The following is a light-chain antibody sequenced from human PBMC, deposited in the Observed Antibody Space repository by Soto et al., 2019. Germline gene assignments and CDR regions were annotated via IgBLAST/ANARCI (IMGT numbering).Light chain of an antibody. CDR2: AAS. CDR1: QGISRS. Sequence: DIQMTQSPSSVSASVGDRVTISCQASQGISRSLAWYQQKPGKAPKLLIYAASSLQSGVPSRFSGSGFGTDFTLTISSLQPEDSAIYYRQQADTFPITFGQGTRLEIK. CDR3: QQADTFPIT. J-gene: IGKJ5*01. V-gene: IGKV1D-12*01.